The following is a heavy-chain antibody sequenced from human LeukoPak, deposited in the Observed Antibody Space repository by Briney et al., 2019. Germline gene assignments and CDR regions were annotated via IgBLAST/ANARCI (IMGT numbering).Heavy chain of an antibody. CDR2: IRSKAYGGTT. CDR3: TRAWYYDSSGYYYNY. CDR1: GFTFGDYA. J-gene: IGHJ4*02. D-gene: IGHD3-22*01. Sequence: GRSLRLSCTASGFTFGDYAMSWFRQAPGKGLEWVGFIRSKAYGGTTEYAASVKGRFTISRDDSKSIAYLQMNSLKTEDTAVYYCTRAWYYDSSGYYYNYWGQGTLVTVSS. V-gene: IGHV3-49*03.